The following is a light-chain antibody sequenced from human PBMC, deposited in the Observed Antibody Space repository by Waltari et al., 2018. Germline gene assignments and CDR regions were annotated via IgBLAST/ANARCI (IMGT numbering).Light chain of an antibody. V-gene: IGKV3-20*01. CDR2: GAS. J-gene: IGKJ1*01. CDR3: QQYGSSPPT. Sequence: EIVLTQSPGTLSLSPGERATLSCRASQSITNNYLAWYQQKPGQAPRLLIYGASSRATGIPDRFSGSGSGTDFTLTISRLEPEDLAVYVCQQYGSSPPTFGQGTKVEIK. CDR1: QSITNNY.